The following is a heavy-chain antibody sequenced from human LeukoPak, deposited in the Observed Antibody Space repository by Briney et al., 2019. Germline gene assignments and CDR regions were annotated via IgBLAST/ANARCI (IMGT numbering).Heavy chain of an antibody. CDR2: INHSGST. D-gene: IGHD1-1*01. Sequence: SETLSLTCAVYGGSFSGYYWSWIRQPPGKGLEWIGEINHSGSTNYNPSLKSRVTISVDTSKNQSSLKLSSVTAADTAVYYCARGVKLPRGHWFDPWGQGTLVTVSS. V-gene: IGHV4-34*01. CDR3: ARGVKLPRGHWFDP. CDR1: GGSFSGYY. J-gene: IGHJ5*02.